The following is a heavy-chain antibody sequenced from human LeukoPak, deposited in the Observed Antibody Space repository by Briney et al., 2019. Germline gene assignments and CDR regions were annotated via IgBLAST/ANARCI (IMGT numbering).Heavy chain of an antibody. J-gene: IGHJ4*02. Sequence: GASVKVSCKASGYTFTSYAMNWVRQAPGQGLEWMGWINTNTGNPTYAQGFTGRFVFSLDTSVSTAYLQISSLKAEDTAVYYCARDLSLANYYDSSGYLPSGLDYWGQGTLVTVSS. CDR3: ARDLSLANYYDSSGYLPSGLDY. CDR1: GYTFTSYA. D-gene: IGHD3-22*01. V-gene: IGHV7-4-1*02. CDR2: INTNTGNP.